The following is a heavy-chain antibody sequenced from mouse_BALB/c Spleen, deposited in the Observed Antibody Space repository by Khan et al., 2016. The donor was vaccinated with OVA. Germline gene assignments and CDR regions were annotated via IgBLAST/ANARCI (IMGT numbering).Heavy chain of an antibody. Sequence: QVQLKESGPGLVAPSRSLSITCTVSGFSLSRYNIHWVRQPPGKGLEWLGMIWGGGGTDYNSTLKSRLTIRKDNSKSQVLLKMNSLQTDDTAMYYCARAYYRYDGYYAMDYWGQGTSVTVSS. J-gene: IGHJ4*01. CDR3: ARAYYRYDGYYAMDY. CDR2: IWGGGGT. V-gene: IGHV2-6-4*01. D-gene: IGHD2-14*01. CDR1: GFSLSRYN.